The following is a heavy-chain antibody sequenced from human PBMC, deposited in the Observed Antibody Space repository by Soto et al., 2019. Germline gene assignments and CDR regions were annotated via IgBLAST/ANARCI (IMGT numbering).Heavy chain of an antibody. V-gene: IGHV4-31*03. D-gene: IGHD3-10*01. CDR2: IYYSGST. CDR3: ARDLFTRLGGGSGSYYNY. J-gene: IGHJ4*02. CDR1: GGSISSGGYY. Sequence: SETLSLTCTVSGGSISSGGYYWSWIRQHPGKGLEWIGYIYYSGSTYYNPSLKSRVTISVDTSKNQFSLKLSSVTAADTAVYYCARDLFTRLGGGSGSYYNYWGQGTLVTVSS.